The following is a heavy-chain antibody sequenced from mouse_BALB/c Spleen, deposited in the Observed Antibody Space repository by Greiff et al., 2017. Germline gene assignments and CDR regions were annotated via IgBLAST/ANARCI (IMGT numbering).Heavy chain of an antibody. J-gene: IGHJ1*01. Sequence: EVKLMESGPGLVKPSQSLSLTCTVTGYSITSDYAWNWIRQFPGNKLEWMGYISYSGSTSYNPSLKSRISITRDTSKNQFFLQLNSVTTEDTATYYCARPYYYGSSWYFDVWGAGTTVTVSS. CDR1: GYSITSDYA. CDR2: ISYSGST. CDR3: ARPYYYGSSWYFDV. V-gene: IGHV3-2*02. D-gene: IGHD1-1*01.